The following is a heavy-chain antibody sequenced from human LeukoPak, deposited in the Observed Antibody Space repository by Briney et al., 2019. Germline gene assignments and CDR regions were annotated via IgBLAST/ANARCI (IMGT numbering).Heavy chain of an antibody. J-gene: IGHJ6*03. D-gene: IGHD1-14*01. CDR3: ARKDYYYYMDV. V-gene: IGHV4-34*01. CDR1: GGSFSGYY. CDR2: INHSGST. Sequence: SETLSLTCAVYGGSFSGYYWSWIRQPPGKGLEWIGEINHSGSTNYNPSLKSRVTISVDTSKNQFSLKLSSVTAADTAVYYCARKDYYYYMDVWGKGTTVTVSS.